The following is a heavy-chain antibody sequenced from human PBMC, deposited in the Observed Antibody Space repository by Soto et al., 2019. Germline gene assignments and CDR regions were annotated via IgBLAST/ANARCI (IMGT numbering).Heavy chain of an antibody. CDR3: TTYHGDYNFDH. D-gene: IGHD4-17*01. J-gene: IGHJ5*02. CDR1: GYTLNEVA. CDR2: FDPDEAET. V-gene: IGHV1-24*01. Sequence: QVQLVQSGAEVKKPGASVKVSCKVSGYTLNEVAMHWVRQAPGKGLEWLGGFDPDEAETIYAQHFQGRVTMPEDTSTDTVYMELSSLRSADTALYFCTTYHGDYNFDHWGQGTLVTVSS.